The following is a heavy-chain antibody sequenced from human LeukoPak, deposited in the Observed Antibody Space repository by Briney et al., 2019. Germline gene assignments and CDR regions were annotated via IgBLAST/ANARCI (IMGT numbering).Heavy chain of an antibody. J-gene: IGHJ4*02. CDR2: ISGSGGST. V-gene: IGHV3-23*01. CDR1: GFTFSSYA. CDR3: AKGQRPYSSSWYDY. D-gene: IGHD6-13*01. Sequence: GGSLRLSCAASGFTFSSYAMSWVRQAPGKGLEWVSAISGSGGSTYYADSVKGRFTISRDNSKNTLYLQMNSLRAEDTAVYYCAKGQRPYSSSWYDYWGQGTLVTVSS.